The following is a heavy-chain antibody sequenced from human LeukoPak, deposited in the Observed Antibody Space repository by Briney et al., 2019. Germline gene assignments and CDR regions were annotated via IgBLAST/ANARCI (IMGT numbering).Heavy chain of an antibody. CDR3: ARDLGCSSTSCYFHWFDP. Sequence: ASVKLSCEASGGTFSSYAISWVRQAPGKGLEWMGRLIPIFGPAKYAKKIQGRVTITTDESTSTAYMELSSLRSEDTAVYYCARDLGCSSTSCYFHWFDPWGQGTLVTVSS. CDR2: LIPIFGPA. J-gene: IGHJ5*02. CDR1: GGTFSSYA. D-gene: IGHD2-2*01. V-gene: IGHV1-69*05.